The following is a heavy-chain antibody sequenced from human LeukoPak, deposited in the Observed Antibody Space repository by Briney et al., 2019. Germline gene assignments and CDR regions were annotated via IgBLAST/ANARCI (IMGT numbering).Heavy chain of an antibody. Sequence: GESLKISCKGSGYSFTSYWIGWVRQMPGKDLEWMGIIYPGDSDTRYSPSLQGQVTISADKSISTAYLQWSSLTASDTAMYYCARLPLHYDILTGPENAFDIWGQGTMVTVSS. V-gene: IGHV5-51*01. CDR3: ARLPLHYDILTGPENAFDI. D-gene: IGHD3-9*01. J-gene: IGHJ3*02. CDR2: IYPGDSDT. CDR1: GYSFTSYW.